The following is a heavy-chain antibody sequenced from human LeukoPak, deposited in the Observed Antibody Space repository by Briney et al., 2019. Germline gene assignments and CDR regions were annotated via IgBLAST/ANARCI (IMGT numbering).Heavy chain of an antibody. CDR3: ARDVKGHGAAGIPGETL. J-gene: IGHJ4*02. Sequence: KSSETLSLTCTVSGGSISSYYWSWVRQPPGKGLEWIGYIYYSGSTNYNPSLKSRVTISVDTSKNQFSLKLSSVTAADTAVYYCARDVKGHGAAGIPGETLWGQGTLVTVSS. D-gene: IGHD6-13*01. CDR1: GGSISSYY. V-gene: IGHV4-59*01. CDR2: IYYSGST.